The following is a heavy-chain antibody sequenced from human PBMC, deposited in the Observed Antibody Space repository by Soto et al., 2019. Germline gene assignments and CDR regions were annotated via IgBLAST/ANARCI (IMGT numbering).Heavy chain of an antibody. V-gene: IGHV3-30-3*01. Sequence: GGSLRLSCAASGFTFSSYAMHWVRQAPGKGLEWVAVISYDGSNKYYADSVKGRFTISRDNSKNTLYLQMNSLRAEDTAVYYCARDDIAAPWLSYYGMDVWGQGTTVTVSS. CDR3: ARDDIAAPWLSYYGMDV. J-gene: IGHJ6*02. CDR1: GFTFSSYA. D-gene: IGHD6-6*01. CDR2: ISYDGSNK.